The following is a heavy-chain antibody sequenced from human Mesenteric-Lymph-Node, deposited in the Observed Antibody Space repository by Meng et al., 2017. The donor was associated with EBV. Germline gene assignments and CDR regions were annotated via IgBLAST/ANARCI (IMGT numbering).Heavy chain of an antibody. CDR1: VFTFRNHG. CDR2: IWYVGSNT. J-gene: IGHJ4*01. D-gene: IGHD3-10*01. V-gene: IGHV3-33*01. Sequence: VHVVECGGGEAQLGRSLSLSCEVSVFTFRNHGMHWVRRAPGTGLEWVTIIWYVGSNTYYVDSVKGRFTISRDNSKNMLYLQMNSLRAEDTAVYYCVRDRGNSYFDYWGQGTLVTVSS. CDR3: VRDRGNSYFDY.